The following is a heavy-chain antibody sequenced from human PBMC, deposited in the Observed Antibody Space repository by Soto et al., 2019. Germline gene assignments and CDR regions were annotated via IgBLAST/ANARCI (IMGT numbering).Heavy chain of an antibody. CDR1: GFTYNTYW. J-gene: IGHJ6*02. CDR2: IYSDVSTA. Sequence: GSLRLSCAASGFTYNTYWMNWVRQVPWKGLMWVSRIYSDVSTARYADSVKGRFTISRDNAKNTVYLQMNSLRAEDTAVYYCARSGGDYNYYYDMDVWGQGTTVTVSS. D-gene: IGHD2-21*02. V-gene: IGHV3-74*01. CDR3: ARSGGDYNYYYDMDV.